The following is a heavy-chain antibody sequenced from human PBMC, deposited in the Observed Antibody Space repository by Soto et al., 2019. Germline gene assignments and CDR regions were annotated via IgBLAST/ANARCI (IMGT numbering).Heavy chain of an antibody. CDR2: ISTGSGNT. Sequence: GGSLRRSCEASGFTFSNYYISCIRQAPGKGLEWLSYISTGSGNTNYADSVKGRFTISRDNAKNSLYLQMNSLRDEDTAVDYCERRLVTSGYYYLVDHWGQVNLVTVSS. CDR3: ERRLVTSGYYYLVDH. J-gene: IGHJ4*02. CDR1: GFTFSNYY. D-gene: IGHD3-22*01. V-gene: IGHV3-11*06.